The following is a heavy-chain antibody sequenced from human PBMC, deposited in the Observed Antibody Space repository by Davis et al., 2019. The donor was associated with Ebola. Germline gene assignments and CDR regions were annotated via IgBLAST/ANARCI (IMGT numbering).Heavy chain of an antibody. J-gene: IGHJ5*02. Sequence: ASVKVSCKASGYTFTSYAMNWVRQAPGQGLEWMGWINTNTGNPTYAQGFTGRFVFSLDTSVSTAYLQISSLKAEDTAVYYCARGHDVEAILWDHNWFDPWGQGTLVTVSS. V-gene: IGHV7-4-1*02. D-gene: IGHD1-26*01. CDR3: ARGHDVEAILWDHNWFDP. CDR2: INTNTGNP. CDR1: GYTFTSYA.